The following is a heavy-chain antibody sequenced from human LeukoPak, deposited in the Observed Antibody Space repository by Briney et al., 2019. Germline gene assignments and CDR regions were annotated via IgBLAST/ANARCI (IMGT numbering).Heavy chain of an antibody. J-gene: IGHJ4*02. V-gene: IGHV3-23*01. D-gene: IGHD6-6*01. Sequence: GGSLRLSCAASGFTFSDHYIDWVRQAPGKGLEWVSAMSGSGGSTKYADSVKGRFTISRDDSKNTLYLQMNSLRAEDTAVYYCAKDGYTSSLNHPGAAEFDYWGQGTLVTVSS. CDR2: MSGSGGST. CDR3: AKDGYTSSLNHPGAAEFDY. CDR1: GFTFSDHY.